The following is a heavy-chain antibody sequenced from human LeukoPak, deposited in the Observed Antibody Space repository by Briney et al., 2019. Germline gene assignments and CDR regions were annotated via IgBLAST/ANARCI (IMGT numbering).Heavy chain of an antibody. V-gene: IGHV3-64*01. J-gene: IGHJ4*02. CDR3: AKEYSSSWPGFDY. CDR1: GFTFSSYA. D-gene: IGHD6-13*01. CDR2: ISSNGGST. Sequence: GGSLRLSCAASGFTFSSYAMHWVRQAPGKGLEYVSAISSNGGSTYYANSVKGRFTISRDNSKNTLYLQMNSLRAEDTAVYYCAKEYSSSWPGFDYWGQGTLVTVSS.